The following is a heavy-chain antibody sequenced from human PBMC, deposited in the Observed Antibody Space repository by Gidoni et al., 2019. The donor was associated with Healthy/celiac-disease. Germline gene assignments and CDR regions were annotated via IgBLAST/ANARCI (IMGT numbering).Heavy chain of an antibody. J-gene: IGHJ6*02. CDR1: GGSISSYY. CDR2: IYYSGST. Sequence: QVQLQESGPGLVKPSETLSLTCTVSGGSISSYYWSWIRQPPGKGLEWIGYIYYSGSTNYNPSLKSRVTISVDTSKNQFSLKLSSVTAADTAVYYCARGGPVYGMDVWGQGTTVTVSS. CDR3: ARGGPVYGMDV. D-gene: IGHD3-16*01. V-gene: IGHV4-59*01.